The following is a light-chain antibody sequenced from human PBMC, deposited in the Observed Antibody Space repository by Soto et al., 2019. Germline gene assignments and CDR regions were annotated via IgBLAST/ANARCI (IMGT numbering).Light chain of an antibody. V-gene: IGKV1-39*01. J-gene: IGKJ1*01. CDR2: AAS. CDR1: QSIRDY. CDR3: QQTFGIFPWT. Sequence: DIQMTQSPSSLSASVGDRITTTCRASQSIRDYLNWYQHKPGMAPQLLIYAASNLQSGVPSRFSGSGSGTDFTLTITSLQPEDFATYYCQQTFGIFPWTFGQGTKVDIK.